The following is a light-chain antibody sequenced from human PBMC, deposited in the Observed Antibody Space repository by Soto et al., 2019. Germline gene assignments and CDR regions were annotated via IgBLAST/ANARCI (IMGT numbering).Light chain of an antibody. CDR3: SSYAGSNIL. V-gene: IGLV2-8*01. J-gene: IGLJ1*01. CDR2: EVN. CDR1: SSDVGGYNY. Sequence: QSVLTHPPSSSGPPGQSVTISCTGTSSDVGGYNYVSWYQQHPGKAPKLMIYEVNKRPSGVPDRFSASKSGNTASLTVSGLQAEDEADYYCSSYAGSNILFGTGTKVTVL.